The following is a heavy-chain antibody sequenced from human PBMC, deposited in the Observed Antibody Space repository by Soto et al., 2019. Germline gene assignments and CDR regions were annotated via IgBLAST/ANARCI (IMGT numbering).Heavy chain of an antibody. CDR3: ARATYDSSTYYLDY. D-gene: IGHD3-22*01. V-gene: IGHV4-30-4*01. CDR1: GPSSGVGVYY. CDR2: IYYTGNT. Sequence: GRLQESGPGRVKPYQTLSLPCTVPGPSSGVGVYYWTWIRRPPGKGLEWIGSIYYTGNTYSNPSLESRLSISVDPSNNQFALRLTSVTAPDTAIYYCARATYDSSTYYLDYWGQGTLVTVSS. J-gene: IGHJ4*02.